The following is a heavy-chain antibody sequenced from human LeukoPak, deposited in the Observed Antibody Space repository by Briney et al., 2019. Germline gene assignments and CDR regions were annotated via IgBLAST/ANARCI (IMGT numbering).Heavy chain of an antibody. CDR1: GFTFRSYG. CDR3: AREGNYSGPGTYYQSH. D-gene: IGHD3-10*01. V-gene: IGHV3-33*01. CDR2: IWYDGSNK. Sequence: PGTSLRLSCAASGFTFRSYGMHWVRQAPGKGLEWVAVIWYDGSNKYYADSVKGRFTISRDNSKNTLYLQMNSLRAEDTAVYYCAREGNYSGPGTYYQSHWGQGTLVTVSS. J-gene: IGHJ4*02.